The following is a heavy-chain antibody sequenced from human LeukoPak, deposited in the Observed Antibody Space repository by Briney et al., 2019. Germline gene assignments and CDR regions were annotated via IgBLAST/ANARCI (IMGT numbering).Heavy chain of an antibody. CDR2: ISGSGGST. V-gene: IGHV3-23*01. D-gene: IGHD6-6*01. J-gene: IGHJ4*02. CDR1: GGSISSSN. Sequence: ETLSLTCAVSGGSISSSNWWSWVRQAPGKGLEWVSGISGSGGSTYYADSVKGRFTISRDNSKNTLYLQMNSLRAEDTAVYYCAKDWSPSGSSLYYFDYWGQGTLVTVSS. CDR3: AKDWSPSGSSLYYFDY.